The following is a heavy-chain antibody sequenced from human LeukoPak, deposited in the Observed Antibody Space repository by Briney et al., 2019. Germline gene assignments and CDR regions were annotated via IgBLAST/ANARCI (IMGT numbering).Heavy chain of an antibody. CDR1: GYTFTGYY. CDR2: INPNSGVT. Sequence: GASVKVSCKASGYTFTGYYIHWVRQAPGQGLEWMGWINPNSGVTKYAQKLGRVTMTRDTSISTAYMELSRLRSDDTAVYYCARGYCSGGSCFSLPVDFWGQGTLVTVSS. D-gene: IGHD2-15*01. J-gene: IGHJ4*02. V-gene: IGHV1-2*02. CDR3: ARGYCSGGSCFSLPVDF.